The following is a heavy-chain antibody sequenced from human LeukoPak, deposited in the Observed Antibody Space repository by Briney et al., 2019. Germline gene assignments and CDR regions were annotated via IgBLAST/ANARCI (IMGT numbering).Heavy chain of an antibody. Sequence: ASVKVSYKASGYTFTSYDINWVRQATGQGLEWMGWMNPNSGNTGYAQKFQGRVTMTRNTSISTAYMELSSLRSEDTAVYYCARGYGDYNPRSAFDIWGQGTMVTVSS. CDR2: MNPNSGNT. CDR1: GYTFTSYD. D-gene: IGHD4-17*01. J-gene: IGHJ3*02. CDR3: ARGYGDYNPRSAFDI. V-gene: IGHV1-8*01.